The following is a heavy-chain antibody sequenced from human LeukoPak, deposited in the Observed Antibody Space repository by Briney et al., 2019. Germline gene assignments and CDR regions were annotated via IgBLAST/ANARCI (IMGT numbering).Heavy chain of an antibody. Sequence: PGGSLRLSCAASGFTFSSYAMSWVRQAPGKGLEWVSAISGSGGSTYYADSVKGRFTISRDNSKNTLYLQMNSLRAEDTAVYYCAKVGVVVVAANFNFDYWGQGTLVTVSS. CDR2: ISGSGGST. CDR3: AKVGVVVVAANFNFDY. CDR1: GFTFSSYA. J-gene: IGHJ4*02. D-gene: IGHD2-15*01. V-gene: IGHV3-23*01.